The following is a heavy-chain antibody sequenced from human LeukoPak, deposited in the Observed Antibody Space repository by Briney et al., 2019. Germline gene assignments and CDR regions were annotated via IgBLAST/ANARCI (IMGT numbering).Heavy chain of an antibody. Sequence: PGGSLRLSCAASGFTFSSYGMHWVRQAPGKGLEWVAFIRYDGSNKYYADSVKGRFTISRDNSKNTLYLQVNSLRAEDTAVYYCAKTSSSSWYGDYWGQGTLVTVSS. CDR1: GFTFSSYG. CDR3: AKTSSSSWYGDY. V-gene: IGHV3-30*02. CDR2: IRYDGSNK. D-gene: IGHD6-13*01. J-gene: IGHJ4*02.